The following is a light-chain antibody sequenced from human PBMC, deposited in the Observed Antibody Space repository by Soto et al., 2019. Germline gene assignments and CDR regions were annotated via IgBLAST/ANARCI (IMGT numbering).Light chain of an antibody. CDR2: EVS. CDR1: SSDVGGYNY. Sequence: QSVLTQPASVSGSPGQSITISCTGTSSDVGGYNYVSWYQQHSGNAPKLIIYEVSNRPSGVSNRFSGSKSGNTASLTISGLQAEDEADYYCSSYTTTNTYVFGTGTKVTVL. CDR3: SSYTTTNTYV. J-gene: IGLJ1*01. V-gene: IGLV2-14*01.